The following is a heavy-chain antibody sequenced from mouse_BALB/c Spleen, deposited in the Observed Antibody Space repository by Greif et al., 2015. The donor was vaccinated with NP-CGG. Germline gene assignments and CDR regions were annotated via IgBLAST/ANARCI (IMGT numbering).Heavy chain of an antibody. CDR1: GYTFTSYW. Sequence: QVQLQHSGAELAKPGASVKMSCKASGYTFTSYWMHWVKQRPGQGLEWIGYINPSTGYTEYNQKFEDKATLTADKSSSTAYMQLSSLTSEDSAVYYCARKGLTGAFDYWGQGTTLTVSS. CDR3: ARKGLTGAFDY. V-gene: IGHV1-7*01. D-gene: IGHD4-1*01. CDR2: INPSTGYT. J-gene: IGHJ2*01.